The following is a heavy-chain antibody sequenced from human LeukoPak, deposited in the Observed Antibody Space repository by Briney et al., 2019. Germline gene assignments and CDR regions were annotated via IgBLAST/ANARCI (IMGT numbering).Heavy chain of an antibody. D-gene: IGHD5-18*01. J-gene: IGHJ4*02. CDR2: ISYDGSNK. V-gene: IGHV3-30-3*01. CDR1: GFTFSSYA. CDR3: ARDQYSYGTFDY. Sequence: PGRSLRLSCAASGFTFSSYAMHWVRQAPGKGLEWVAVISYDGSNKYYADSVKGRFTISRDSSKNTLYLQMNSLRAEDTAVYYCARDQYSYGTFDYWGQGTLVTVSS.